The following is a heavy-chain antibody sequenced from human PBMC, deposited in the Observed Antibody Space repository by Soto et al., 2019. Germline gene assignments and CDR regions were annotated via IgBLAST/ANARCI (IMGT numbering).Heavy chain of an antibody. J-gene: IGHJ4*02. D-gene: IGHD5-18*01. CDR2: ISGSGGST. CDR3: AKWEDDRYSYGSMGY. Sequence: GGSLRLSCAASGFTFSSYAMSWVRQAPGKGLEWVSAISGSGGSTYYADSVKGRFTISRDNSKNTLYLQMNSLRAEDTAVYYCAKWEDDRYSYGSMGYWGQGTLVTVSS. CDR1: GFTFSSYA. V-gene: IGHV3-23*01.